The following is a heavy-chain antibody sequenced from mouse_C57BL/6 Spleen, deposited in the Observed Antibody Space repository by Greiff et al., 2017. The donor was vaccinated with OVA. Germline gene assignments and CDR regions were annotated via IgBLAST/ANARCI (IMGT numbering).Heavy chain of an antibody. D-gene: IGHD2-2*01. CDR3: ARRIYYGYDEGSLFAY. J-gene: IGHJ3*01. CDR2: IYPGSGSP. Sequence: VQLQQPGAELVKPGASVKMSCKASGYTFTSYWITWVTQRPGQGLEWIGDIYPGSGSPNYNEKFKSKATLTVDTSSSTAYMQLSRLTSEDSAVYYCARRIYYGYDEGSLFAYWGQGTLVTVSA. CDR1: GYTFTSYW. V-gene: IGHV1-55*01.